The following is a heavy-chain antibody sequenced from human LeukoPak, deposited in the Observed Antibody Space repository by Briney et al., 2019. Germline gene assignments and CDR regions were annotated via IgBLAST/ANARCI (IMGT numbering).Heavy chain of an antibody. V-gene: IGHV3-7*01. CDR2: ISKDGNEI. CDR1: GFTFSSYW. D-gene: IGHD1-1*01. CDR3: VTDGDKWNDFEY. J-gene: IGHJ4*02. Sequence: GGSLRLSCAASGFTFSSYWMHWVRQAPGKGLEWVAIISKDGNEIKYVDSVKGRFTLSRDNAKNSVYLQMNSLRTEDTALYYCVTDGDKWNDFEYWGQGTLVTVSS.